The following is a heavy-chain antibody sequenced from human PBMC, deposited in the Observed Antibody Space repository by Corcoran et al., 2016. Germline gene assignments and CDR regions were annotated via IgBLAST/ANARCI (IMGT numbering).Heavy chain of an antibody. CDR1: GFTFSSYS. D-gene: IGHD2-15*01. Sequence: EVQLVESGGGLVQPGGSLRLSCAASGFTFSSYSMNWVRQAPGKGLEWVSYISSGSSRIYYADSVKGLFTISRANAKNSLYLQMNSLRAEDTAVYYCARDPVAARGKYGIDVWGQGTTVTVSS. J-gene: IGHJ6*02. CDR3: ARDPVAARGKYGIDV. V-gene: IGHV3-48*04. CDR2: ISSGSSRI.